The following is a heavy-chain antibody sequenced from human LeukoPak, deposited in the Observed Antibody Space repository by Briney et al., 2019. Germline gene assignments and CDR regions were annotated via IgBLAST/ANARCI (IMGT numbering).Heavy chain of an antibody. J-gene: IGHJ4*02. V-gene: IGHV1-2*02. Sequence: ASVKVSCKTSGYTFTGYYMHWVRQAPGQGLEWMGWINPNSGGTNYAQKFQGRVTMTRDTSINTAYMELSRRRTDDRAVYYCGPGGGIKFGGDPAYYFDYWGQGTLVTVSS. D-gene: IGHD3-16*01. CDR3: GPGGGIKFGGDPAYYFDY. CDR2: INPNSGGT. CDR1: GYTFTGYY.